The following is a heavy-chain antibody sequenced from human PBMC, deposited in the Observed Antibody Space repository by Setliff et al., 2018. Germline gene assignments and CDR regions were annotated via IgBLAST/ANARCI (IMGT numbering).Heavy chain of an antibody. Sequence: ASVKVSCKVSGYTLTELSRHWVRQAPGKGLEWMGGFDPEDGETIYAQKFQGRVTITADKSTSTAYMELRSLRSDDTAVYYCATYSSIAAAGSPQYYFDYWGQGTLVTVSS. J-gene: IGHJ4*02. CDR1: GYTLTELS. D-gene: IGHD6-13*01. CDR2: FDPEDGET. V-gene: IGHV1-24*01. CDR3: ATYSSIAAAGSPQYYFDY.